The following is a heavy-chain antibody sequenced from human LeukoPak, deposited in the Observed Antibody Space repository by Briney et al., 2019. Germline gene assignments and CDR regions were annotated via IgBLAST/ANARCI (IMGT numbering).Heavy chain of an antibody. J-gene: IGHJ5*02. CDR3: ARDWDYGVGEHNWFDP. V-gene: IGHV3-33*01. CDR2: IWYDGSNK. Sequence: GGSLRLSCAASGFTFSNYGMHWVRQAPNKGLEWVAVIWYDGSNKYYVDSVKGRFTISRDNSKNTLYLQMNSLRAEATAVYYCARDWDYGVGEHNWFDPWGQGTLVTVSS. CDR1: GFTFSNYG. D-gene: IGHD4-17*01.